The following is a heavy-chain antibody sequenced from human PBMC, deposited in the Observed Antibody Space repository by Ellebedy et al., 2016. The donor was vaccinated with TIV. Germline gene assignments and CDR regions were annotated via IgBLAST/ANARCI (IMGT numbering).Heavy chain of an antibody. CDR1: GFTFSSYA. J-gene: IGHJ3*02. CDR3: AKDQVAGDGRWVFDM. V-gene: IGHV3-23*01. D-gene: IGHD5-24*01. CDR2: IYGTGRGI. Sequence: PGGSLRLSCGASGFTFSSYAMAWVRQTPGKGLECVSGIYGTGRGIFYSDSVKGRFTISRDNSKNTVYLEMNNLRAEDTATYYCAKDQVAGDGRWVFDMWGQGTTVTVSS.